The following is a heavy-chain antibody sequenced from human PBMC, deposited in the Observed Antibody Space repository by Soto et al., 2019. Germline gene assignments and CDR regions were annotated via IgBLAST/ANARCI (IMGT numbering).Heavy chain of an antibody. V-gene: IGHV1-18*01. D-gene: IGHD2-2*01. CDR2: ISAYNGNT. J-gene: IGHJ6*02. Sequence: ASVKVSCKASGYTFTSYGISWVRQAPGQGLEWMGWISAYNGNTNYAQKLQGRVTMTTDTSTSTAYMELRSLRSDDTAVYYCGSYYCSSARCPGLDVWGQGTTVTVSS. CDR1: GYTFTSYG. CDR3: GSYYCSSARCPGLDV.